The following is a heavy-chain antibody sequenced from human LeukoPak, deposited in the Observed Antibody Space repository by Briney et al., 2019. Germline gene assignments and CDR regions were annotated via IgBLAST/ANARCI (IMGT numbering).Heavy chain of an antibody. D-gene: IGHD1-26*01. V-gene: IGHV1-2*02. CDR2: INPNNGVT. CDR3: AREGGTYAFDY. CDR1: GYTFTGYY. Sequence: ASVKVSCKASGYTFTGYYLHWVRQAPGQGLEWMGWINPNNGVTNYAQNFQGRVTMTRDTSISTAYMELSSLRSDDTAVFYCAREGGTYAFDYWGQGTLATVSS. J-gene: IGHJ4*02.